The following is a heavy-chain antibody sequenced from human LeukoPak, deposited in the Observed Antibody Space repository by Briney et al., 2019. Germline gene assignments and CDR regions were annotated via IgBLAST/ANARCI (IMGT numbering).Heavy chain of an antibody. V-gene: IGHV4-34*01. Sequence: SETLSLTCAVYGGSFSGYYWSWIRQPPGKGLEWIGEINHSGSTNYNPSLKSRVTISVGTSKNQFSLKLSSVTAADTAVYYCARGPGWMATNLRNYFDYWGQGTLVTVSS. D-gene: IGHD5-24*01. J-gene: IGHJ4*02. CDR3: ARGPGWMATNLRNYFDY. CDR1: GGSFSGYY. CDR2: INHSGST.